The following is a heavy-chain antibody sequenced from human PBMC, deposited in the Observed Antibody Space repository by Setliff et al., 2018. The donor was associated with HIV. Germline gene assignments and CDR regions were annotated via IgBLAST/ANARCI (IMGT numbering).Heavy chain of an antibody. Sequence: SETLSLTCAVSGYSISSGYYWGWIRQPPGKGLEWIGNIYHSGSTYYNPSLKSRVTISIDKSKSQFSLKLSSVTVADTAVYYCARGQHSSTWGALFDYWGQGTLVTVSS. CDR3: ARGQHSSTWGALFDY. CDR2: IYHSGST. CDR1: GYSISSGYY. J-gene: IGHJ4*02. V-gene: IGHV4-38-2*01. D-gene: IGHD6-13*01.